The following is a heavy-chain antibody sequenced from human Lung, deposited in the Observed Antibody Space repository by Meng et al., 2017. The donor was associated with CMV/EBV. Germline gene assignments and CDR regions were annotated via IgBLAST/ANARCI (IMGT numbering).Heavy chain of an antibody. V-gene: IGHV1-18*01. CDR1: GDTFTSYG. J-gene: IGHJ4*02. Sequence: ASXXVSXKASGDTFTSYGFTWVRQAPGQGLEWVGWIGAYNDNTNYAQRLQGRVSMTTDTTTSTAYMELRSLRSDDTAVYYCASKVEPYYYDRSGYLNWGQGXLVTVSS. D-gene: IGHD3-22*01. CDR3: ASKVEPYYYDRSGYLN. CDR2: IGAYNDNT.